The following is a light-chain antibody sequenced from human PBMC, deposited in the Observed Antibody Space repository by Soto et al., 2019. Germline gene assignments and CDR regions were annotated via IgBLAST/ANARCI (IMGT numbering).Light chain of an antibody. Sequence: QSVLTQPASVSGSPGQSITIPCTGTSSDVGAYNFVSWYQQYPGKAPKVMIYEVNNRPSGVSNRFSGSKSGNTASLTISGLQAEDEADYYCSSFTRSSTYVFGSGTKLTVL. J-gene: IGLJ1*01. CDR3: SSFTRSSTYV. CDR2: EVN. V-gene: IGLV2-14*01. CDR1: SSDVGAYNF.